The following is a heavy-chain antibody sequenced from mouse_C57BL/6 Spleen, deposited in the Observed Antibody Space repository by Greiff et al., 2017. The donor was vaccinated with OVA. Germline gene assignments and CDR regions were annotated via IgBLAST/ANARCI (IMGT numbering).Heavy chain of an antibody. J-gene: IGHJ2*01. V-gene: IGHV1-64*01. CDR3: ARSEKSNSYYFDY. CDR1: GYTFTSYW. CDR2: IHPNSGST. Sequence: VQLQQSGAELVKPGASVKLSCKASGYTFTSYWMHWVKQRPGQGLEWIGMIHPNSGSTNYNEKFKSKATLTVDKSSSTAYMQLSSLTSEDSAVYYCARSEKSNSYYFDYWGQGTTLTVSS. D-gene: IGHD4-1*01.